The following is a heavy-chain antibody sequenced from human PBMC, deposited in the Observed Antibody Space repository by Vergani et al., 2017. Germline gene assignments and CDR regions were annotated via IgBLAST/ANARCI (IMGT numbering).Heavy chain of an antibody. Sequence: QLQLQESGPGLVKPSATLSLTCSVSGASIRSSNYYWGWLRQPPGKGLEWMASIYYSGSTYYTPSLKSRVTISVDTSKNQFSLKLSAVTAADTAVYFCARHSTVEWLVKLGWIDPWGQGILVTVSS. CDR3: ARHSTVEWLVKLGWIDP. J-gene: IGHJ5*02. D-gene: IGHD6-19*01. V-gene: IGHV4-39*01. CDR1: GASIRSSNYY. CDR2: IYYSGST.